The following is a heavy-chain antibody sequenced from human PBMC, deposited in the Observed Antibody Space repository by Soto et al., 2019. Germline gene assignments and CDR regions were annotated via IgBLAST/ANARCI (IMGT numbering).Heavy chain of an antibody. CDR2: ISSDSNEI. D-gene: IGHD6-19*01. J-gene: IGHJ6*02. Sequence: QVQLVESGGGLVEPGGSLRLSCAASGFTFSDRYMSWIRQAPGKGPEWVAHISSDSNEIIYADSVQGRFTISRDNARSSLFLQMNSLRDAATAVYYCARVGARRSGWVQADYYYGMDVWGQGTTVSVSS. CDR3: ARVGARRSGWVQADYYYGMDV. V-gene: IGHV3-11*06. CDR1: GFTFSDRY.